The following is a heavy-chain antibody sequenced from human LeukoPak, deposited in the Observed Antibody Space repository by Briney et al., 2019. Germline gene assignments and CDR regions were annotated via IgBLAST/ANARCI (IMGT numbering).Heavy chain of an antibody. CDR1: GGSISGSSYY. J-gene: IGHJ4*02. D-gene: IGHD3-22*01. CDR2: IKQDGSEK. V-gene: IGHV3-7*03. Sequence: PSETLSLTCTVSGGSISGSSYYWGWIRQPPGKGLEWVANIKQDGSEKYYVDSVKGRFTISRDNAKNSLYLQMNSLRAEDTAVYYCARGSGYWSYYFDYWGQGTLVTVSS. CDR3: ARGSGYWSYYFDY.